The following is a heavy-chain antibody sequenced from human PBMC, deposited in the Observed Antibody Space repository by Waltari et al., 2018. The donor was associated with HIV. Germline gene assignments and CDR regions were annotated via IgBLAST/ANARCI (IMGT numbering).Heavy chain of an antibody. CDR1: GFTVSSSQ. J-gene: IGHJ6*02. Sequence: EVQLVETGGGLIQPGGSLRLSCVASGFTVSSSQLSWFRQAPGKGPEWVSVIYSVGTRYYTDSGKGRFTISRDESKNTVNLQLNSLRAEDTAVYYCGRMMVRGVIMTGVDVWGQGTTVIVSS. CDR3: GRMMVRGVIMTGVDV. CDR2: IYSVGTR. V-gene: IGHV3-53*02. D-gene: IGHD3-10*01.